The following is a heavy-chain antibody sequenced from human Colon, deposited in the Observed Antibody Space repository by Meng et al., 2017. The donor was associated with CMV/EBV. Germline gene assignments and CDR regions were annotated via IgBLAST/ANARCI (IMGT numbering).Heavy chain of an antibody. CDR1: GYTFTGYY. V-gene: IGHV1-2*02. Sequence: ASVKVSCKASGYTFTGYYLHWVRQAPGQGLEWIGWINPNGGGTDYARAFEGRVTMTREMSTTTAYLELHRLTPDDTAVYYCAKGSEYFDFWSSSDWGQGTLVTVSS. CDR2: INPNGGGT. D-gene: IGHD3-3*01. J-gene: IGHJ4*02. CDR3: AKGSEYFDFWSSSD.